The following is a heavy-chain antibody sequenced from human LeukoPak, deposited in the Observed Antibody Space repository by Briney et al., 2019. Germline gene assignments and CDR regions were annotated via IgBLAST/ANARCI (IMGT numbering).Heavy chain of an antibody. D-gene: IGHD5-18*01. J-gene: IGHJ4*02. Sequence: PSETLSLTCAVYGGSFSGYYWSWIRQPPGKGLEWIGEINHSGSTNYNPSLKSRVTISVDTSKNQFSLKLSSVTAADTAVYYCARYVDTSMLRTYYFDFWGQGTLVTVSS. CDR3: ARYVDTSMLRTYYFDF. CDR1: GGSFSGYY. CDR2: INHSGST. V-gene: IGHV4-34*01.